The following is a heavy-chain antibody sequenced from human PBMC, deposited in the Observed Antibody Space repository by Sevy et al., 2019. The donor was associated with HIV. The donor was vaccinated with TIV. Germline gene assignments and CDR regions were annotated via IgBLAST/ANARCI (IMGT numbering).Heavy chain of an antibody. CDR2: ISGSGGSGDKT. D-gene: IGHD3-22*01. CDR1: GFTFSNYA. J-gene: IGHJ4*02. V-gene: IGHV3-23*01. CDR3: ARKYDSSGYFDY. Sequence: GGSLRLSCAASGFTFSNYAMNWVRQAPGKGLEWVSGISGSGGSGDKTNYADSVKGRFTSSRDDSKNSLYLQLNSLRAEDKAIYYCARKYDSSGYFDYWGQGTLVTVSS.